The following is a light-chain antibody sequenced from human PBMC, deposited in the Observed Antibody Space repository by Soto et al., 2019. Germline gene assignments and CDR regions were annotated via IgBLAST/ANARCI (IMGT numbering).Light chain of an antibody. CDR1: QSISSY. Sequence: DIQMTQSPSSLSASVGDRVTITCRASQSISSYLNWYQQKPGKAPKLLIYAASSLQSGVPSRFSGSGSGTDFTLTISSLQPEDFATYYCQKSYSTPRTTFGGGTKVDIK. V-gene: IGKV1-39*01. CDR3: QKSYSTPRTT. CDR2: AAS. J-gene: IGKJ4*01.